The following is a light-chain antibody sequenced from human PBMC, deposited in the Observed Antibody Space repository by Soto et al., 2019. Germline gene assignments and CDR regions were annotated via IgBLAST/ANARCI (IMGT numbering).Light chain of an antibody. CDR1: QSISNY. Sequence: DIQMTQSPSSLSASVGDRVTITCRASQSISNYVNWYQQKPWEAPKLLIYAAFSLQSEVPSRFSGSGSGTEFTLTISSLQPEDIATYFCQQSFSTLLTFGRGTTVEIK. CDR2: AAF. CDR3: QQSFSTLLT. J-gene: IGKJ4*01. V-gene: IGKV1-39*01.